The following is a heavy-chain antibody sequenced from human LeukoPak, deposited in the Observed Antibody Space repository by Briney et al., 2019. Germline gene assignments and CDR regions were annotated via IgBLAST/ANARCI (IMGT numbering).Heavy chain of an antibody. CDR2: ISAYNGNT. CDR1: GYTFTSYG. Sequence: ASVKVSCKASGYTFTSYGISWVRQAHGQGLEWMGWISAYNGNTNYAQKLQGRVTMTTDTSTSTAYMELRSLRSDDTAVYYRARGSHDYGDYFILPFDYWGQGTLVTVSS. V-gene: IGHV1-18*01. D-gene: IGHD4-17*01. J-gene: IGHJ4*02. CDR3: ARGSHDYGDYFILPFDY.